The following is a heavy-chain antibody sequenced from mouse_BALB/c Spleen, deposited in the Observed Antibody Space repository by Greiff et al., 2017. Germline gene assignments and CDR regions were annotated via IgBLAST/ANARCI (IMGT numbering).Heavy chain of an antibody. Sequence: EVQLQESGPELVKPGASVKMSCKASGYTFTDYNMDWVKQSHGKSLEWIGDINPNNGGTIYNQKFKGKATLTVDKSSSTAYMELRSLTSEDTAVYYCARRGYGYTRAMDYWGQGTSVTVSS. D-gene: IGHD2-2*01. CDR2: INPNNGGT. CDR1: GYTFTDYN. V-gene: IGHV1-18*01. CDR3: ARRGYGYTRAMDY. J-gene: IGHJ4*01.